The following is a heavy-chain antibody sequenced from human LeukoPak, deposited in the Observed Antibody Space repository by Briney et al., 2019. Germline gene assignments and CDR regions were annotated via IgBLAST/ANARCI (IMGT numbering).Heavy chain of an antibody. Sequence: SVKVSCKASGGTGITYGISWVRQAPGQGLEWMGRVIPTLGMTNYAQKFEGRVTITADKSTSTAYMDLGSLRSEDTAVYYCAGDKQDEYGASRSDYWGQGTLVTVSS. CDR2: VIPTLGMT. J-gene: IGHJ4*02. V-gene: IGHV1-69*04. D-gene: IGHD4-17*01. CDR1: GGTGITYG. CDR3: AGDKQDEYGASRSDY.